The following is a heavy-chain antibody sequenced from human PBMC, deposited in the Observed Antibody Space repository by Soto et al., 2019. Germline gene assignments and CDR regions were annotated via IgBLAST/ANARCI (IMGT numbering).Heavy chain of an antibody. J-gene: IGHJ4*02. D-gene: IGHD6-19*01. V-gene: IGHV3-21*01. CDR3: ARESIAVAGDDY. CDR2: ISSSSSYI. Sequence: GGSLRLSCAASGFTFSSYSMNWVRQAPGKGLEWVSSISSSSSYIYYADSVKGRFTTSRDNAKNSLYLQMNSLRAEDTAVYYCARESIAVAGDDYWGQGTLVTVSS. CDR1: GFTFSSYS.